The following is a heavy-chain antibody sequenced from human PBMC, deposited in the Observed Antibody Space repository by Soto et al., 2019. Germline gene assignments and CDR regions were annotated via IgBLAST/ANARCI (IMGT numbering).Heavy chain of an antibody. D-gene: IGHD2-15*01. CDR1: VGSINSHY. V-gene: IGHV4-4*07. CDR2: IYTSGST. Sequence: ESLSLNCTVPVGSINSHYWSCMRQPAGKGLEWIGRIYTSGSTNYNPSLKSRVTMSVDTSKNQFSLKLSSVTAADTAVYYCARGPDCSGGSCSGYYFDYWGQGTLVTVSS. J-gene: IGHJ4*02. CDR3: ARGPDCSGGSCSGYYFDY.